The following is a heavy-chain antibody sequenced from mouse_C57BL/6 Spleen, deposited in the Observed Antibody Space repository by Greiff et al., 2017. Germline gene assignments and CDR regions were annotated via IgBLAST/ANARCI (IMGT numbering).Heavy chain of an antibody. Sequence: QVQLQQPGAELVLPGASVKLSCKASGYTFTSYWMHWVKQRPGQGLEWIGEIDPSDSYTNYNQKFKGKSTLTVDKSSSTAYMQLSSLTSEDSAVYYCARWRNDVSFDYWGQGTTLTVSS. J-gene: IGHJ2*01. CDR2: IDPSDSYT. CDR1: GYTFTSYW. CDR3: ARWRNDVSFDY. V-gene: IGHV1-69*01.